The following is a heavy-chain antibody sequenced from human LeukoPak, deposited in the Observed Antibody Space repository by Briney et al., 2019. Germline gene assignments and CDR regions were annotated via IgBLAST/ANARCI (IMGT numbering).Heavy chain of an antibody. D-gene: IGHD5-12*01. CDR3: ARLSGYDTDY. CDR1: GFTFSGYS. CDR2: ISSSSSTK. J-gene: IGHJ4*02. Sequence: GGSLRLSCAASGFTFSGYSMNWVRQPPGKGLEWVSYISSSSSTKYYADSVKGRFTISRDNAKNSLYLQINSLRAEDTAVYYCARLSGYDTDYWGQGTLVTVSS. V-gene: IGHV3-48*01.